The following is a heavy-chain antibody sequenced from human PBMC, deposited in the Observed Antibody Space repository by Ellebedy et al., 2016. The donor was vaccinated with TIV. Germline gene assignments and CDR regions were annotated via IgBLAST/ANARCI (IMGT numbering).Heavy chain of an antibody. CDR3: ARDSGYCTSTGGRGDAFDI. D-gene: IGHD2-2*01. Sequence: PGGSLRLSCAASGFTFSSYCMSWVRQAPGKGLEWVANIKHDGSANYYVDSVKGRFTISRDNAKNSLYLQMNSLRAEDTAVYYCARDSGYCTSTGGRGDAFDIWGQGTMVTVSS. CDR2: IKHDGSAN. CDR1: GFTFSSYC. V-gene: IGHV3-7*01. J-gene: IGHJ3*02.